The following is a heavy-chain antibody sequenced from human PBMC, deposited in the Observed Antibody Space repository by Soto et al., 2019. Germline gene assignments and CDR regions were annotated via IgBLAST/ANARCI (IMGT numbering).Heavy chain of an antibody. V-gene: IGHV1-18*01. CDR1: GYTFTSYG. CDR3: AKGNLAGAWYFDL. J-gene: IGHJ2*01. Sequence: QVQLVQSGAEVKKPGASVKVSCKASGYTFTSYGISWVRQAPGQGLEWMGWISAYNGNTNYAQKLQGRVTMTTDTSTSTAFMGVRSLGSDDKDVDYCAKGNLAGAWYFDLWGRGTLVTVSS. CDR2: ISAYNGNT.